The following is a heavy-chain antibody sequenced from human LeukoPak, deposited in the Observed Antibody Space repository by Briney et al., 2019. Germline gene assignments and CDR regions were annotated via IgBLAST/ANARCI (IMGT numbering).Heavy chain of an antibody. CDR3: ARSPNSGYDPFDY. V-gene: IGHV4-39*01. CDR1: GGSISSSSYS. Sequence: SETLSLTCTVSGGSISSSSYSWCWIRQPPGKGLEWIGSIYYSGSTYYNPSLKSRVTISVDTSKNQFSLKLSSVTAADTAVYYCARSPNSGYDPFDYWGQGTLVIVSS. J-gene: IGHJ4*02. CDR2: IYYSGST. D-gene: IGHD5-12*01.